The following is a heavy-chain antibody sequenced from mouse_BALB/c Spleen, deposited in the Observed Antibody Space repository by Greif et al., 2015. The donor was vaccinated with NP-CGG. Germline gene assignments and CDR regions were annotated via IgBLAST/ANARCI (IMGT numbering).Heavy chain of an antibody. CDR2: IYPGDGDT. J-gene: IGHJ3*01. CDR1: GYAFSSYW. Sequence: QVQLQQSGAELVRPGSSVKISCKASGYAFSSYWMNWVKQRPGQGLEWIGQIYPGDGDTNYNGKFKGKATLTADKSSSXAYMQLSSLTSEDSAVYFCARLRYEAYWGQGTLVTVSA. V-gene: IGHV1-80*01. CDR3: ARLRYEAY. D-gene: IGHD2-14*01.